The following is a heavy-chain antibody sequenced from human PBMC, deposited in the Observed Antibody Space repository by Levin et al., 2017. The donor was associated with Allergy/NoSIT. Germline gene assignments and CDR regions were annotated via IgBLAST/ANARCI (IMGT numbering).Heavy chain of an antibody. J-gene: IGHJ3*02. Sequence: AASVKVSCKASGYTFTSYGISWVRQAPGQGLEWMGWISAYNGNTNYAQKLQGRVTMTTDTSTSTAYMELRSLRSDDTAVYYCARDLMITFGGPNLDAFDIWGQGTMVTVSS. D-gene: IGHD3-16*01. CDR1: GYTFTSYG. CDR2: ISAYNGNT. V-gene: IGHV1-18*01. CDR3: ARDLMITFGGPNLDAFDI.